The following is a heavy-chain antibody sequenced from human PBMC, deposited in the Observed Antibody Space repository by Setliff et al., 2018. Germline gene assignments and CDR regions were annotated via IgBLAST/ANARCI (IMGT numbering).Heavy chain of an antibody. J-gene: IGHJ3*02. CDR2: ITHSGST. Sequence: KASETLSLTCTVSGDSMTGNHWSWIRQSPGKGLEWIGYITHSGSTKYNPSLKSRVAITIVASKNQFSLRLRSVSAADTAVYYCAREPMDSAMVTTGAFDIWGRGTMVTVSS. V-gene: IGHV4-59*01. CDR3: AREPMDSAMVTTGAFDI. D-gene: IGHD5-18*01. CDR1: GDSMTGNH.